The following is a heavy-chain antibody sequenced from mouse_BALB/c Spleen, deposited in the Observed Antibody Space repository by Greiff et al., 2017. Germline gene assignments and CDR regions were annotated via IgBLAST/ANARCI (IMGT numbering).Heavy chain of an antibody. J-gene: IGHJ4*01. CDR1: GFTFSSYT. Sequence: EVQVVESGGGLVKPGGSLKLSCAASGFTFSSYTMSWVRQTPEKRLEWVATISSGGSYTYYPDSVKGRFTISRDNAKNTLYLQMSSLKSEDTAMYYCARHKSNYYAMDYWGQGTSVTVSS. V-gene: IGHV5-6-4*01. CDR3: ARHKSNYYAMDY. CDR2: ISSGGSYT.